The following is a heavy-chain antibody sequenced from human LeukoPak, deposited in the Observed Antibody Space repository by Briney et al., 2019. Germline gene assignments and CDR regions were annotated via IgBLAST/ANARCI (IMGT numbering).Heavy chain of an antibody. D-gene: IGHD1-26*01. Sequence: GGSLRLSCAASGFTFSSYSMNWVRQAPGKGLEWVSSITASSTSTYYADSVKGRFTISRDNAKNSLYLQMHSLRAEDTAVYYCARDLMGWDLHYFDYWGQGTLVTVSS. CDR1: GFTFSSYS. CDR3: ARDLMGWDLHYFDY. J-gene: IGHJ4*02. CDR2: ITASSTST. V-gene: IGHV3-21*01.